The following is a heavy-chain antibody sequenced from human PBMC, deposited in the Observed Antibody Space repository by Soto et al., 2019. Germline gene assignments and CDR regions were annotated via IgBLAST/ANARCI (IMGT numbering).Heavy chain of an antibody. D-gene: IGHD3-3*01. V-gene: IGHV1-46*01. CDR3: ARSPLSGYLDY. CDR1: GYTFTSYD. Sequence: ASVKVSCKASGYTFTSYDMHWVRQAPGQGLEWMGIINPSGGSTSYAQKFQGRVTMTRDTSTSTVYMELSSLRSEDTAVYYCARSPLSGYLDYWGQGTLVTVSS. CDR2: INPSGGST. J-gene: IGHJ4*02.